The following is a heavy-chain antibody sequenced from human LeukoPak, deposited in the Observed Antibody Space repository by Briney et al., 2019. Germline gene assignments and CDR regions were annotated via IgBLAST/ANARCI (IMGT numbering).Heavy chain of an antibody. CDR2: IIPIFGTA. CDR1: GGTFSSYA. Sequence: GASVKVSCKASGGTFSSYAISWVRQAPGQGLEWMGGIIPIFGTANYAQKFQGRVTITADESTSTAYMELSSLRSEDTAVYYCAREQLLWFGELFRGNWFDPLGPGNPGHRLL. D-gene: IGHD3-10*01. V-gene: IGHV1-69*13. J-gene: IGHJ5*02. CDR3: AREQLLWFGELFRGNWFDP.